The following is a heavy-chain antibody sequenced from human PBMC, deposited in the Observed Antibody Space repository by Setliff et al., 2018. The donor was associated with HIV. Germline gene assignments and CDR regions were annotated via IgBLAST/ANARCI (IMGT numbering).Heavy chain of an antibody. CDR1: RGTFSSFG. J-gene: IGHJ4*02. CDR2: ITPVFGTA. V-gene: IGHV1-69*06. Sequence: SVKVSCKPSRGTFSSFGITWVRQAPGQGLECLGTITPVFGTANYPRQFQDRVTITVDKSTNTVYMELSSLTSDDTAIYYCARFFRQYYHDSTSSPNFFESWGQGTLVTVSS. CDR3: ARFFRQYYHDSTSSPNFFES. D-gene: IGHD3-22*01.